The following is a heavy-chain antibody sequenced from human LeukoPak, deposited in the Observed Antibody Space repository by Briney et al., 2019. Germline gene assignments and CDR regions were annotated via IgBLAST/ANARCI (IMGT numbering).Heavy chain of an antibody. V-gene: IGHV1-69*04. Sequence: GASVKVSCKASGGTFSSYAISWVRQAPGLGLEWMGRIIPILGIANYAQKFQGRVTITADKSTSTAYMEPSSLRSEDTAVYYCAVPRGVVPAAILDYYYYGMDVWGQGTTVTVSS. CDR2: IIPILGIA. CDR3: AVPRGVVPAAILDYYYYGMDV. CDR1: GGTFSSYA. D-gene: IGHD2-2*02. J-gene: IGHJ6*02.